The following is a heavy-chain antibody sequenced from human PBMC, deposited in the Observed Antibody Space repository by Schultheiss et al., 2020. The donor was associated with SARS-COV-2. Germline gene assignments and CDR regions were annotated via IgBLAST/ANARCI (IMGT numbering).Heavy chain of an antibody. CDR2: INVQNDNT. CDR3: ASGGNSHYYYYYYMDV. Sequence: ASVKVSCKASGYSFTRYGISWVRQAPGQGLEWMGWINVQNDNTKYAQKFQGRVTMTRDTSITTAYMELSSLRSEDTAVYYCASGGNSHYYYYYYMDVWGKGTTVTVSS. D-gene: IGHD4-23*01. CDR1: GYSFTRYG. J-gene: IGHJ6*03. V-gene: IGHV1-18*01.